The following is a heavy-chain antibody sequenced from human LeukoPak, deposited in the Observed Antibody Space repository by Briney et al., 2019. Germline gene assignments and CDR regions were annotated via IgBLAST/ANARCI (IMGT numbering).Heavy chain of an antibody. D-gene: IGHD3-10*01. V-gene: IGHV1-18*01. Sequence: ASVKVSCQASGYTFTTYGFSWVRQAPGQGLEWMGWISAYNGNTNYLQKLLGRITMTTDTSTSTAYMELSSLRSEDTAVYYCARARGSGSYGVDYWGQGTLVTVSS. J-gene: IGHJ4*02. CDR1: GYTFTTYG. CDR2: ISAYNGNT. CDR3: ARARGSGSYGVDY.